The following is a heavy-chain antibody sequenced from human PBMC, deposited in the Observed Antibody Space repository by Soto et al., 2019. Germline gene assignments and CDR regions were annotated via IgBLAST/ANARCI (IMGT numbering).Heavy chain of an antibody. J-gene: IGHJ4*01. Sequence: PGGSLRLACAASGFTFSSYSMNWVRQAPGRGLEWVSFISSGSAYIYYADSVKGRFNITRDNAKNSLFLQMNSLGAEDTAVYYCARDMDPSRSSSAVDYWGHGTLVTVSS. D-gene: IGHD6-6*01. CDR1: GFTFSSYS. V-gene: IGHV3-21*01. CDR3: ARDMDPSRSSSAVDY. CDR2: ISSGSAYI.